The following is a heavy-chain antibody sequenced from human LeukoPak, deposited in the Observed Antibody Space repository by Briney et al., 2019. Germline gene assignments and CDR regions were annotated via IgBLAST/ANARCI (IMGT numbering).Heavy chain of an antibody. Sequence: ASVKVSCKASGYTFTSYYMHWVRQAPGQGLEWMGINNPSGGSTSYAQKFQGRVTMTRDTSTSTVYVELSSLRSEDTAVYYCAREANYYDSSGYYRYFDYWGQGTLVTVSS. CDR3: AREANYYDSSGYYRYFDY. V-gene: IGHV1-46*01. CDR2: NNPSGGST. CDR1: GYTFTSYY. D-gene: IGHD3-22*01. J-gene: IGHJ4*02.